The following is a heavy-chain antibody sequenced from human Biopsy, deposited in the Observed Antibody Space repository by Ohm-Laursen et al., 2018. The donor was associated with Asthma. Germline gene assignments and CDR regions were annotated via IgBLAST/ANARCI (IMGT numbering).Heavy chain of an antibody. CDR3: AKERYYDFWSGYPI. D-gene: IGHD3-3*01. Sequence: SLRLSCAASGFTFSNACMSWVRQAPGKGLEWVGRIKSKTDGGTTDYAAPVKGRFTISRDDSKNTLYLQMNSLRAEDTAVYYCAKERYYDFWSGYPIWGQGTMVTVSS. V-gene: IGHV3-15*01. J-gene: IGHJ3*02. CDR2: IKSKTDGGTT. CDR1: GFTFSNAC.